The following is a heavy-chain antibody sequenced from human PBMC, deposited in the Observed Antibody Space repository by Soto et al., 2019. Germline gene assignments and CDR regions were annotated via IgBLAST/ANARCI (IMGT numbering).Heavy chain of an antibody. CDR1: GFTITSSA. V-gene: IGHV1-58*01. CDR3: AADHYDFWSGPAADYYGMDV. Sequence: SVKVSCKACGFTITSSAVQRVRQARGQRLEWIGWIVVGSGNTNYAQKFQERVTITRDMSTSTAYMELSSLRSEDTAVYYCAADHYDFWSGPAADYYGMDVWGQGTTVTVSS. J-gene: IGHJ6*02. D-gene: IGHD3-3*01. CDR2: IVVGSGNT.